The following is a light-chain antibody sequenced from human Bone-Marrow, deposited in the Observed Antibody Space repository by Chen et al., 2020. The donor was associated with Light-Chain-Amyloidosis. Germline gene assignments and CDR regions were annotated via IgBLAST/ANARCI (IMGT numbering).Light chain of an antibody. Sequence: SYELTQLPSVSAPPGQTARITCSGDDLPTKYAYWYQQKPGQAPVLVIHRDTERPSGISERFSGSSSGTTATLTISGVQAEDEADYHCQSADSSGTYEVIFGGGTKLTVL. CDR1: DLPTKY. CDR2: RDT. CDR3: QSADSSGTYEVI. J-gene: IGLJ2*01. V-gene: IGLV3-25*03.